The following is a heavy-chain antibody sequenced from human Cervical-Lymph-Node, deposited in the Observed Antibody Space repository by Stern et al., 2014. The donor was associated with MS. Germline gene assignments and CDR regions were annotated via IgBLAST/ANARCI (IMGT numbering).Heavy chain of an antibody. D-gene: IGHD3-16*02. J-gene: IGHJ4*02. V-gene: IGHV1-18*01. CDR3: ARDGGGSYHGH. Sequence: VQLVESGAEVKKPGASVKVSCKASGFTFINYGLSWVRQAPGQGLEWMGWITPYNDYTIYAQKFQDRVTMTTDTSTATVYLEVRSLRSDDTDLYYCARDGGGSYHGHWGQGTLVTVSS. CDR2: ITPYNDYT. CDR1: GFTFINYG.